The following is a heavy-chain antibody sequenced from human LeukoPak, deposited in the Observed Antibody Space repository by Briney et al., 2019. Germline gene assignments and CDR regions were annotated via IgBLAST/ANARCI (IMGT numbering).Heavy chain of an antibody. J-gene: IGHJ4*02. V-gene: IGHV4-30-4*01. CDR1: GGSISSGDYY. D-gene: IGHD2-2*01. CDR3: AATLSGYCSSTSCRHDY. CDR2: IYYSGST. Sequence: SETLSLTCTVSGGSISSGDYYWSWIRQPPGKGLEWIGYIYYSGSTYYNPSLKSRVTISVDTSKNQFSLKLSSVTAADTAVYYCAATLSGYCSSTSCRHDYWGQGILVTVSS.